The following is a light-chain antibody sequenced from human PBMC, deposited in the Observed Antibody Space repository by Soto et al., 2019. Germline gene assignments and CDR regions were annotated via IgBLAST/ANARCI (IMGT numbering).Light chain of an antibody. J-gene: IGKJ1*01. V-gene: IGKV3-11*01. CDR1: QSVSSY. Sequence: EIVLTQSPATLSLSPGERATLSCRASQSVSSYLAWYQHKPGQAPRLLIYDASNRATGIPARSSGSGSGTDFTLTISILEPEDFAVYYCQQRSNWPPTWTFGQETRVEIK. CDR2: DAS. CDR3: QQRSNWPPTWT.